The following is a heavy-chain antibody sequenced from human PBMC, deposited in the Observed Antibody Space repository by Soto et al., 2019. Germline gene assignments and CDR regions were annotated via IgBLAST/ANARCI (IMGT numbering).Heavy chain of an antibody. V-gene: IGHV1-3*01. Sequence: ASVKVSCKASGYTFTSYAMHWVRQAPGQRLEWMGWINAGNGNTKYSQKFQGRVTITRDRSASTAYMELSSLRSEDTAVYYCATRGRSLGYYYGIDVWGQGTTVTVSS. CDR2: INAGNGNT. J-gene: IGHJ6*02. CDR1: GYTFTSYA. D-gene: IGHD3-10*01. CDR3: ATRGRSLGYYYGIDV.